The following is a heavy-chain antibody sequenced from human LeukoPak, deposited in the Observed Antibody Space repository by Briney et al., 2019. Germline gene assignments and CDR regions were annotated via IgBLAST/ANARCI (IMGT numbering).Heavy chain of an antibody. Sequence: SQTLSLTCTVSGGSISSGGYYWSWIRQHPGKGLEWIGYIYCSGSTYYNPSLKSRVTISVDTSKNQFSLKLSSVTAADTAVYYCARSRRAHFDYWGQGTLVTVSS. CDR2: IYCSGST. V-gene: IGHV4-31*03. CDR1: GGSISSGGYY. J-gene: IGHJ4*02. CDR3: ARSRRAHFDY.